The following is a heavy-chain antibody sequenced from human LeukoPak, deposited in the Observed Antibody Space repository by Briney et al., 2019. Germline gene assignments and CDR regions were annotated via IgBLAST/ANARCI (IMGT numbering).Heavy chain of an antibody. J-gene: IGHJ1*01. V-gene: IGHV4-59*01. CDR3: ASSDCRASGCQIFGSEPFDF. CDR1: NDSFSRYY. D-gene: IGHD3-3*01. CDR2: IFGRGNT. Sequence: SETLSLTCAVSNDSFSRYYWSWIRQPPGKGLEWIGHIFGRGNTNYNPSLRGRVTLSVDSSKNQLSLKLNSVTAADTAVYYCASSDCRASGCQIFGSEPFDFWGPGTLVTVSS.